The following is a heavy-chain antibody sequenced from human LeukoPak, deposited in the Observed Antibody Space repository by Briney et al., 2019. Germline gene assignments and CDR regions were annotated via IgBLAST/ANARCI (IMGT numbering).Heavy chain of an antibody. CDR1: GGSISSFY. CDR2: IYYGGST. J-gene: IGHJ5*02. V-gene: IGHV4-59*01. Sequence: SETLSLTCTVSGGSISSFYWSWIRQPPGKGLEWIGYIYYGGSTNYNPSLKSRVTISVDTSKNQFSLKLSSVTAADTAVYYCARAQQLFFDPWGQGTLVTVSS. D-gene: IGHD2-2*01. CDR3: ARAQQLFFDP.